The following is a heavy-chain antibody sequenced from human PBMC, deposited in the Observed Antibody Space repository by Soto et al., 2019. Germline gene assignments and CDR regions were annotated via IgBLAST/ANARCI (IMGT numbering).Heavy chain of an antibody. Sequence: LRLSCAASGFTFSSYAMHWVRQAPGKGLEWVAVISYDGSNKYYADSVKGRFTISRDNSKNTLYLQMNSLRAEDTAVYYCARESTGTTKRAYYYGMDVWGQGTTVTVSS. CDR2: ISYDGSNK. V-gene: IGHV3-30-3*01. D-gene: IGHD1-1*01. CDR3: ARESTGTTKRAYYYGMDV. J-gene: IGHJ6*02. CDR1: GFTFSSYA.